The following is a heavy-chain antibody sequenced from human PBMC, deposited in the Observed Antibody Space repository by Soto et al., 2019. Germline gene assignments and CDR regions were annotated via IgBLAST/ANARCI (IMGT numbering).Heavy chain of an antibody. CDR2: ISAYNGNT. J-gene: IGHJ6*03. CDR3: ARETRGKHSSSSRYYYYYMDV. V-gene: IGHV1-18*01. D-gene: IGHD6-6*01. CDR1: GYTFTSYG. Sequence: GASVKVSCKASGYTFTSYGISWVRQAPGQGLEGICWISAYNGNTNYAQKLQGRVTMTTDTSTSTAYMELRSLRSDDSAVYYCARETRGKHSSSSRYYYYYMDVWGKGTTVTVSS.